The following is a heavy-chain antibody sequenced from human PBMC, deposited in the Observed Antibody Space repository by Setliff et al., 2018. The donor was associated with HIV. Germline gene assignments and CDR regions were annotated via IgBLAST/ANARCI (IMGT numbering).Heavy chain of an antibody. CDR1: GYTFTTYG. J-gene: IGHJ6*02. CDR3: SRSGVPQYYYGMDV. CDR2: INSYNGNT. Sequence: ASVKVSCKASGYTFTTYGVNWVRQAPGQGLEWMGWINSYNGNTKFAQKFQGRVTMTTDTSTTTAFMELRSLKADDTGIYYCSRSGVPQYYYGMDVWGQGTTVTVSS. D-gene: IGHD3-10*01. V-gene: IGHV1-18*04.